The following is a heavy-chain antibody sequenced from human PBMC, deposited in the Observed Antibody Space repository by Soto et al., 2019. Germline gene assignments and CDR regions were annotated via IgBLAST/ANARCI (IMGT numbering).Heavy chain of an antibody. D-gene: IGHD3-3*01. Sequence: QVQLQESGPGLVKPSETLSLTCTVSGGSVSSGRYYWSWIRQPPGEGLEWIGYLYYSGSTNYNPSLKSRVTISVDTSKNQCSLKLSSVAAADTAVYYCARKSTYYDFWCGYYRGYFDYWGQGTLVTVSS. V-gene: IGHV4-61*01. CDR2: LYYSGST. J-gene: IGHJ4*02. CDR3: ARKSTYYDFWCGYYRGYFDY. CDR1: GGSVSSGRYY.